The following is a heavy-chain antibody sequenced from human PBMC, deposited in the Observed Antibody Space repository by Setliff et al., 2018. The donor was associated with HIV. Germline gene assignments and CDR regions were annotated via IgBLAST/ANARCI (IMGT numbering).Heavy chain of an antibody. CDR3: ARGGYSSGYYNYYYYMDV. Sequence: GASVKVSCKASGYTFTSYGISWVRQAPGQGLEWMGWISAYNGNTNYAQKLQGRVTMTTDTSTSTAYMELRSLRSDDTAVYYCARGGYSSGYYNYYYYMDVWGKGTTVTVSS. V-gene: IGHV1-18*01. J-gene: IGHJ6*03. CDR2: ISAYNGNT. D-gene: IGHD3-22*01. CDR1: GYTFTSYG.